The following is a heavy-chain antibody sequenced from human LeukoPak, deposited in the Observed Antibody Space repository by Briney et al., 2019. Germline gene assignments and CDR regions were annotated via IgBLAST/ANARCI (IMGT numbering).Heavy chain of an antibody. CDR1: GFTFSSYS. V-gene: IGHV3-21*01. J-gene: IGHJ3*02. D-gene: IGHD4-17*01. Sequence: GSLRLSCAASGFTFSSYSMNWVRQAPGKGLEWVSSISSSSSYIYYADSVKGRFTISRDNAKNSLYLQMNSLRAEDTAVYYCACSFDYVGAFDIWGQGTMVTVSS. CDR2: ISSSSSYI. CDR3: ACSFDYVGAFDI.